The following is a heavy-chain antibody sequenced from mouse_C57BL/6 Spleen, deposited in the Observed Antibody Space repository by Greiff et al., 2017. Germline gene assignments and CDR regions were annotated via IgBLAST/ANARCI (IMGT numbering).Heavy chain of an antibody. CDR1: GYTFTSYD. V-gene: IGHV1-85*01. CDR2: IYPRDGST. CDR3: ARGGIGY. J-gene: IGHJ2*01. Sequence: VHLVESGPELVKPGASVKLSCKASGYTFTSYDINWVKQRPGQGLEWIGWIYPRDGSTKYNEKFKGKATLTVDTSSSTAYMELHSLTSEDSAVYFCARGGIGYWGQGTTLTVSS.